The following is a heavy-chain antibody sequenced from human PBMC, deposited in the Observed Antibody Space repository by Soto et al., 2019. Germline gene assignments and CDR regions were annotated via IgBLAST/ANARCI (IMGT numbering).Heavy chain of an antibody. J-gene: IGHJ2*01. CDR3: AKTPRGGDYGDCYFEL. Sequence: EVQLLESGGALVQPGGSLRLSCAASEFTFSTSGMTWVRLAPGRGLDYVSAINPSGSRTYYADSVKGRFTISRDNSKNTLYLQMNSLRAEDTAIYYCAKTPRGGDYGDCYFELWGRGTLVTVSS. CDR1: EFTFSTSG. CDR2: INPSGSRT. V-gene: IGHV3-23*05. D-gene: IGHD4-17*01.